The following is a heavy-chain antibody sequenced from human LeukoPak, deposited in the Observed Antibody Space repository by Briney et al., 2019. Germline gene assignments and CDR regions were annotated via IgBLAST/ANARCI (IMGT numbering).Heavy chain of an antibody. CDR1: GFTFSSYD. CDR2: ISSSGTTI. V-gene: IGHV3-48*03. Sequence: GGSLRLSCAASGFTFSSYDMNWVRQAPGKGLQWVSDISSSGTTIYYADSVKGRFTISRDNAKNSLYLQMNSLRAEDTAVYYCARKYCSTTSCLFDNCGQGTLVTVSS. CDR3: ARKYCSTTSCLFDN. J-gene: IGHJ4*02. D-gene: IGHD2-2*01.